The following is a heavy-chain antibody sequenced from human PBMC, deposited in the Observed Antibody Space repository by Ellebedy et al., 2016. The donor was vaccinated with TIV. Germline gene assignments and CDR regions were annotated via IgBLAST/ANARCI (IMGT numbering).Heavy chain of an antibody. J-gene: IGHJ4*02. V-gene: IGHV3-11*05. CDR2: ISGSSLYT. D-gene: IGHD6-13*01. CDR3: ARDPPGIAAAGTGG. Sequence: GESLKISXAASGFTFSDYYMNWVRQAPGKGLEWVSTISGSSLYTSYADSVQGRFTVSRDNSKKSMYLQMNSLRVEDTAVYYCARDPPGIAAAGTGGWGQGTLVTASS. CDR1: GFTFSDYY.